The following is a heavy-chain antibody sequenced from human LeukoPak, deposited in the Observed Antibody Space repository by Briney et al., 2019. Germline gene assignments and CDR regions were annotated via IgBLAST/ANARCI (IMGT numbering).Heavy chain of an antibody. J-gene: IGHJ6*03. CDR1: GFTFSSYG. V-gene: IGHV3-30*18. D-gene: IGHD4-17*01. CDR3: AKHSSTVMIYYYYYMDV. CDR2: ISFDASNK. Sequence: PGGSLRLSCAASGFTFSSYGMHWVRQAPGKGLEWEAVISFDASNKYYADSVKGRFTISRDNSKNTLYLQMTNLRADDTAIYYCAKHSSTVMIYYYYYMDVWGKGTTVTISS.